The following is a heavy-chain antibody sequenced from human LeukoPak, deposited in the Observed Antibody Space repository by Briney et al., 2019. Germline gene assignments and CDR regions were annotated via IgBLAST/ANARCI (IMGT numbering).Heavy chain of an antibody. CDR3: ARRRVYYDSSGYYLGIAFDI. Sequence: PPETLSLTCTVSGGSISSYYWSWIRQPPGKGLEWIGYIYYSGSTNYNPSLKSRVTISVDTSKNQFSLKLSSVTAADTAVYYCARRRVYYDSSGYYLGIAFDIWGQGTMVTVSS. CDR2: IYYSGST. CDR1: GGSISSYY. J-gene: IGHJ3*02. D-gene: IGHD3-22*01. V-gene: IGHV4-59*08.